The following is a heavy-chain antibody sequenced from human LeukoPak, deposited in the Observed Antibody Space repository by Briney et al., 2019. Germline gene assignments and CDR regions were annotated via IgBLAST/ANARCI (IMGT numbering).Heavy chain of an antibody. D-gene: IGHD1-1*01. CDR1: GYTFTAYA. V-gene: IGHV1-3*01. CDR2: INAGNGNT. J-gene: IGHJ4*02. CDR3: AREGQLAAFDY. Sequence: ASVKVSCKASGYTFTAYAMHWVRQAPGQRLEWMGWINAGNGNTKYSQKFQGRVTITRDTSASTAYMELSSLRSEDTAVYYCAREGQLAAFDYWGQGTLVTVSS.